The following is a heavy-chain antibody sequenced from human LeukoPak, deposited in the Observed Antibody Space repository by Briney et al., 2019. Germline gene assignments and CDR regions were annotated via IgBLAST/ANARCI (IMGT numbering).Heavy chain of an antibody. V-gene: IGHV1-24*01. CDR1: GYTLSELS. Sequence: ASLKVSCEVSGYTLSELSMHWVRQAPGKGLEWMGGFDREDGETIYAQKFQGRVTMTEDTSIDTAYMELSSLRSGDTAVYYCATPGAGDYYDNSGPVAWGQGTLVTVSS. D-gene: IGHD3-22*01. CDR2: FDREDGET. J-gene: IGHJ5*02. CDR3: ATPGAGDYYDNSGPVA.